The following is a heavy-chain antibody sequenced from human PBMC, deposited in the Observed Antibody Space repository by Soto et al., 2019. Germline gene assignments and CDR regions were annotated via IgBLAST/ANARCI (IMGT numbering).Heavy chain of an antibody. D-gene: IGHD3-16*02. CDR2: ISYDGINE. CDR3: ARDRLLLGELSLIGYFDY. Sequence: QVQLVESGGSVVQPGRSLRLSCEASGFTFTSYAMHWVRQAPGKGLEWVAVISYDGINEYYADSVKGRFTISRDNSKNTLFLQMSSLRVEATAVYYCARDRLLLGELSLIGYFDYWGQGTLVTVSS. V-gene: IGHV3-30*15. CDR1: GFTFTSYA. J-gene: IGHJ4*02.